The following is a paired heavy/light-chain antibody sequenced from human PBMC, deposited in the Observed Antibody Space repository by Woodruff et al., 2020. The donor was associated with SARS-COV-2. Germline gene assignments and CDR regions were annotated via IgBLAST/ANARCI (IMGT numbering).Light chain of an antibody. J-gene: IGKJ4*01. Sequence: DIVMTQSPLSLPVTPGEPASISCRSSQSLLHSNGYNYLDWYLQKPGQSPQLLIYLGSNRASGVPDRFSGSGSGTDFTLKISRVEAEDVGVYYCMQALQTPRTFGGGTKVEIK. CDR3: MQALQTPRT. CDR2: LGS. CDR1: QSLLHSNGYNY. V-gene: IGKV2-28*01.
Heavy chain of an antibody. V-gene: IGHV4-30-4*01. CDR2: IYYSGST. J-gene: IGHJ4*02. D-gene: IGHD2-21*02. Sequence: QVQLQESGPGLVKPSQTLSLTCTVSGGSISSGDYYWSWIRQPPGKGLEWIGYIYYSGSTYYNPSLKSRVTISVDTSKNQFSLKLSSVTAADTAVYYCARAGGYCGGDCYSNHFDYWGQGTLVTVSS. CDR1: GGSISSGDYY. CDR3: ARAGGYCGGDCYSNHFDY.